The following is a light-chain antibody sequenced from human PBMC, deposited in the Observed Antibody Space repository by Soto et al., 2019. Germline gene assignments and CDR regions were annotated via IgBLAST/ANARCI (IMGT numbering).Light chain of an antibody. V-gene: IGKV3-15*01. CDR3: QHYNDWHS. J-gene: IGKJ1*01. Sequence: LTLSPRDSVPLYDRRASRSSSSYLAWYQQKPGQAPRLLIDGASTRATGIPARFSGSGSGTEFALTISRLQSEDFAVHYCQHYNDWHSFGQGTKVDIK. CDR2: GAS. CDR1: RSSSSY.